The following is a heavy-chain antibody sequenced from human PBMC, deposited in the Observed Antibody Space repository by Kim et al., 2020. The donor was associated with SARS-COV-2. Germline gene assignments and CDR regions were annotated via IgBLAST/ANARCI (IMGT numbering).Heavy chain of an antibody. CDR2: IYYTGRT. CDR1: GGSISTYY. J-gene: IGHJ6*02. V-gene: IGHV4-59*01. CDR3: ARGSTVPNRGYYYYGKDV. Sequence: SETLSLTCTVSGGSISTYYWTWIRQPPGKGLDWIGYIYYTGRTDYNPSLGSRVTIEVDTSKNQFSLNRNSVNAAHTAVYYYARGSTVPNRGYYYYGKDVWGQGPPVPVS. D-gene: IGHD4-17*01.